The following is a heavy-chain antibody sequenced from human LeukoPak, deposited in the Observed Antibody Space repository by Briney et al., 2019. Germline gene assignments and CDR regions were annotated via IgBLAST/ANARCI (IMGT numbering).Heavy chain of an antibody. J-gene: IGHJ4*02. V-gene: IGHV1-69*01. CDR3: ARDPGGYDAPFDY. Sequence: SVKVSCKASGGTFSSYAISWVRQAPGQGLEWMGGIIPIFGTANYAQKFQGRVTITADESTSTAYMELSSLRSEDTAVYYCARDPGGYDAPFDYWGQGTLVTVSS. CDR1: GGTFSSYA. CDR2: IIPIFGTA. D-gene: IGHD5-12*01.